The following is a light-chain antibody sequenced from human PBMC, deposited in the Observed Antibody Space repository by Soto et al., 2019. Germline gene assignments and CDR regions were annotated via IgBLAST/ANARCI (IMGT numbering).Light chain of an antibody. Sequence: SYELTQPPSVSVSPGQTASITCSGAKLGDKYTCWYQQKPGQSPVLVIYQDTQRPSGIPERFSGSNSGNTATLTISGTQAMDEADYYCQAWDSRVVFGGGTKLTVL. CDR1: KLGDKY. J-gene: IGLJ2*01. V-gene: IGLV3-1*01. CDR3: QAWDSRVV. CDR2: QDT.